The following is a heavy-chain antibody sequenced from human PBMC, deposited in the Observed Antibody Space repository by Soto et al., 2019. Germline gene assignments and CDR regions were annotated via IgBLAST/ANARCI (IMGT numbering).Heavy chain of an antibody. CDR3: AKALGYCSSTSCFNWFDP. D-gene: IGHD2-2*01. V-gene: IGHV3-23*01. CDR1: GFTFSSYA. Sequence: PGGSLRLSCAASGFTFSSYAMSWVRQAPGKGLEWVSAISGSGGSTYYADSVKGRFTISRDNSKNTLYLQMNSLRAEDTAVYYCAKALGYCSSTSCFNWFDPWGQGTLVTVSS. CDR2: ISGSGGST. J-gene: IGHJ5*02.